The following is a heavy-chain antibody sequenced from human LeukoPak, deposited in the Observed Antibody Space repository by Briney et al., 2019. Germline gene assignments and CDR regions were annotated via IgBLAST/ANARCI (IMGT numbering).Heavy chain of an antibody. V-gene: IGHV3-23*01. CDR1: GFTFSSYA. Sequence: AGGSLRLSCAASGFTFSSYAMSWVRQAPGKGLEWVSAISGSGGSTYYADSVKGRFTISRDNSKNTLYLQMNSLRAEDTAVYYCAKWKVVVTAQSAGGVDYWGQGTLVTVSS. J-gene: IGHJ4*02. D-gene: IGHD2-21*02. CDR3: AKWKVVVTAQSAGGVDY. CDR2: ISGSGGST.